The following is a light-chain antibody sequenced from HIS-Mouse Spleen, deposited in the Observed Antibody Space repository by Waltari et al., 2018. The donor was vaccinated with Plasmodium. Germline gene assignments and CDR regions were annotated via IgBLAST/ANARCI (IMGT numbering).Light chain of an antibody. CDR3: QQSYSTWT. CDR1: QSISSY. V-gene: IGKV1-39*01. J-gene: IGKJ1*01. CDR2: AAS. Sequence: DIQMTQSPSSLSASVGDRVTITCRASQSISSYLNWYQQKPGKAPKPLIYAASSLQSGVPSRFSGSGSGTDFTLTISSLQPEDFATYNCQQSYSTWTFGQGTKVEIK.